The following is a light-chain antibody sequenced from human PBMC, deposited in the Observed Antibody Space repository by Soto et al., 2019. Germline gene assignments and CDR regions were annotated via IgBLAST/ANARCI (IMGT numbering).Light chain of an antibody. CDR2: DAS. CDR1: RSVSRTY. V-gene: IGKV3-20*01. CDR3: QQYGSSWT. J-gene: IGKJ1*01. Sequence: EIVLTQSPGTLSLSPGERATLSCRASRSVSRTYLAWYQQKPGQAPSLLIYDASSRPAGIPDRFSGSGSGTDFTLTISRLEPEDFAVYYCQQYGSSWTFGQGTKVEIK.